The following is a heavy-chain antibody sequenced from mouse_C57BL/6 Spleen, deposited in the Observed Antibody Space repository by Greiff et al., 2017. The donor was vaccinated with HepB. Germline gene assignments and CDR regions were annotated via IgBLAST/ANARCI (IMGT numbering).Heavy chain of an antibody. V-gene: IGHV1-82*01. CDR1: GYAFSSSW. D-gene: IGHD2-4*01. CDR3: AGDYGLHAMDY. J-gene: IGHJ4*01. CDR2: IYPGDGDT. Sequence: VKLMESGPELVKPGASVKISCKASGYAFSSSWMNWVKQRPGKGLEWIGRIYPGDGDTNYNGKFKGKATLTADKSSSTAYMQLSSLTSEDSAVYFCAGDYGLHAMDYWGQGTSVTVSS.